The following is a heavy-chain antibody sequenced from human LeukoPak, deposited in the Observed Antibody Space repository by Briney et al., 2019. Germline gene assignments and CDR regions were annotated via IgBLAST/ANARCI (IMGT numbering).Heavy chain of an antibody. Sequence: SETLSLTCTVSGGSISSHYWSWIRQPPGKGLEWSGYIYYSGSTNYNPSLKSRVTISVHTSKNQFPLKLSSVTAADTAVYYCASLGGSGSYRGVIDYWGQGTLVTVSS. J-gene: IGHJ4*02. CDR1: GGSISSHY. CDR2: IYYSGST. V-gene: IGHV4-59*11. CDR3: ASLGGSGSYRGVIDY. D-gene: IGHD1-26*01.